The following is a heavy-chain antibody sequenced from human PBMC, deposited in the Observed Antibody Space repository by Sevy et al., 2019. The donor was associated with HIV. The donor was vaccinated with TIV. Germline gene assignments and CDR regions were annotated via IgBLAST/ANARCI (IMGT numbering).Heavy chain of an antibody. CDR1: GFTLSSYW. J-gene: IGHJ4*02. CDR3: ARDLYRWSYHEDY. Sequence: GGSLRLSCAASGFTLSSYWMSWVRQAPGKGLEWVAKINQDGSAIDYVDSVKGRFTISRDNAKNSLYLQMNSLRADDTAIKFYARDLYRWSYHEDYWGQGTLVTVSS. D-gene: IGHD1-26*01. CDR2: INQDGSAI. V-gene: IGHV3-7*01.